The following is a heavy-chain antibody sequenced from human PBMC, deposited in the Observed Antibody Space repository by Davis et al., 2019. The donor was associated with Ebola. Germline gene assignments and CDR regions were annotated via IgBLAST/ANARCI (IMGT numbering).Heavy chain of an antibody. J-gene: IGHJ5*02. V-gene: IGHV4-39*01. Sequence: MPGGSLRLSCAASGFTFSNSAMTWIRQPPGKGLEWIGSIYYSGSTYYNPSLKSRVTISVDTSKNQFSLKLSSVTAADTAVYYCARHGYSSGWSNWFDPWGQGTLVTVSS. CDR3: ARHGYSSGWSNWFDP. CDR1: GFTFSNSA. D-gene: IGHD6-19*01. CDR2: IYYSGST.